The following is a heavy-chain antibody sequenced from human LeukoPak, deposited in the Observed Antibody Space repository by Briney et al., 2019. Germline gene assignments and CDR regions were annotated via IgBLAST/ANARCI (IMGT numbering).Heavy chain of an antibody. CDR1: GGSISSGRYY. CDR2: IYYSGST. Sequence: SETLSLTCTVSGGSISSGRYYWSWIRQHPGKGLEWIGYIYYSGSTYYNPSLKSRVTISVDTSKNQFSLKLSSVTAAVTAVYYCARAVTMYYFDYWGQGTLVTVSS. J-gene: IGHJ4*02. D-gene: IGHD4-17*01. V-gene: IGHV4-31*03. CDR3: ARAVTMYYFDY.